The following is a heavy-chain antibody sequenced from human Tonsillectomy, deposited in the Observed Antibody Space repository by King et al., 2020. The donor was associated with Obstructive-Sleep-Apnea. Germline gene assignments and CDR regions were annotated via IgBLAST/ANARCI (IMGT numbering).Heavy chain of an antibody. CDR3: ARDRNYYDSSGYYGDEIGFDY. CDR1: GYTFTSYG. CDR2: ISAYNGNT. Sequence: VQLVESGAEVKKPGASVKVSCKASGYTFTSYGISWVRQAPGQGLEWMGWISAYNGNTNYAQKLQGRVTMTTDTSTSTAYMELRSLRSDVTAVYYCARDRNYYDSSGYYGDEIGFDYWGQGTLVTVSS. V-gene: IGHV1-18*01. J-gene: IGHJ4*02. D-gene: IGHD3-22*01.